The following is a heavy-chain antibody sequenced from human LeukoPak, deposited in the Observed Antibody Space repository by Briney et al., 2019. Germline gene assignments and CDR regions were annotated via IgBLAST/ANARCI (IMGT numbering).Heavy chain of an antibody. CDR1: GFAFSSYG. CDR3: ARGNYGSMYAFDI. V-gene: IGHV3-33*01. J-gene: IGHJ3*02. Sequence: GGSLRLSCAASGFAFSSYGMHWVRQAPGKGLEWVAVIWYDGSNKYYADSVKGRFTISRDNSKNTLYLQMNSLRAEDSAVYNCARGNYGSMYAFDIWGQGTMVTVPS. D-gene: IGHD3-10*01. CDR2: IWYDGSNK.